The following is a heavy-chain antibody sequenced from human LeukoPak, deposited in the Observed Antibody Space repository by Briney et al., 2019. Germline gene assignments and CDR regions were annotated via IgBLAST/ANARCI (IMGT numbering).Heavy chain of an antibody. J-gene: IGHJ5*02. Sequence: GGSLRLSCAASGFTFSSYWMHWVRQAPGKGLVWVSRINSDGSSTSYADSVKGRFTISRDNAKNSLYLQMNSLRAEDTAVYYCARDGEVDIVVVPAAIGFDPWGQGTLVTVSS. CDR3: ARDGEVDIVVVPAAIGFDP. CDR1: GFTFSSYW. V-gene: IGHV3-74*01. CDR2: INSDGSST. D-gene: IGHD2-2*03.